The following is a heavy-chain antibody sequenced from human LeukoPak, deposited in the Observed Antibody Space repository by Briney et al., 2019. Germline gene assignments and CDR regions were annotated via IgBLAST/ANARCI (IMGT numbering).Heavy chain of an antibody. J-gene: IGHJ4*02. Sequence: ASVKVSCKASGYTFTSYGISWVRQAPGQGLEWMGWISAYNGNTNYAQKLQGRVTMTTDTSTSTAYMELRSLRSDDTAVYYCARDAHYDVLTGYPEYWGQGTLVTVSS. CDR3: ARDAHYDVLTGYPEY. CDR2: ISAYNGNT. D-gene: IGHD3-9*01. V-gene: IGHV1-18*01. CDR1: GYTFTSYG.